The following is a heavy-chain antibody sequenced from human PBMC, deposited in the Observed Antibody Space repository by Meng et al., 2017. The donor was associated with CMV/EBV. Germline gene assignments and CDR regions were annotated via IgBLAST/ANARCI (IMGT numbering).Heavy chain of an antibody. CDR1: GFSVSSNY. D-gene: IGHD2-21*01. J-gene: IGHJ5*02. CDR2: IYGSGNT. V-gene: IGHV3-66*01. CDR3: AREIPQAWAS. Sequence: EVQLGEYGGGLVQAGGSLRLSCTASGFSVSSNYMSWVRQAPGKGLEWISIIYGSGNTYYGDSVKGRFTISRDNFRNTLYLQMNSLRAEDTAVYYCAREIPQAWASWGQGTLVTVSS.